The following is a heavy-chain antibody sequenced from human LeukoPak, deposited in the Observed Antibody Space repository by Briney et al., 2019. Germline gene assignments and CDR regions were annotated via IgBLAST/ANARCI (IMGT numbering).Heavy chain of an antibody. J-gene: IGHJ4*02. D-gene: IGHD2-2*01. V-gene: IGHV3-20*04. CDR1: GFTFDDYG. CDR2: INWNGGST. CDR3: AKDKARGVVVPAAPRD. Sequence: PGGSLRLSCAASGFTFDDYGMSWVRQAPGKGLEWVSGINWNGGSTGYADSVKGRFTISRDNAKNSLYLQMNSLRAEDTALYYCAKDKARGVVVPAAPRDWGQGTLVTVSS.